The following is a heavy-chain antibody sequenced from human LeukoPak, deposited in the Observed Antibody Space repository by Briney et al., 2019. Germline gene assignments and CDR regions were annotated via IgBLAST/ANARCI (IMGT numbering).Heavy chain of an antibody. CDR1: GFTFSTYA. Sequence: GGSLRLSCVASGFTFSTYAMSWVRQAPGKGLEWVSVISGSGGSTYYADSVKGRFTISRDNSKNTLYLQMNSLGAEDTAVYYCARAYSGSYWAPNTFDIWGQGTMVTVSS. D-gene: IGHD1-26*01. J-gene: IGHJ3*02. V-gene: IGHV3-23*01. CDR3: ARAYSGSYWAPNTFDI. CDR2: ISGSGGST.